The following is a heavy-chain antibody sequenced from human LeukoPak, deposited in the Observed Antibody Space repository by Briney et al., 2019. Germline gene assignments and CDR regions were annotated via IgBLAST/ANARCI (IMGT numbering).Heavy chain of an antibody. Sequence: ASVKVSCKASGYTFTSYAMNWVRQAPGQGLEWMGWINTNTGNPTYAQGFTGRFVFSLDTSVSTAYLQISSLKAEDTAVYYCAGVATRYSSSRCLDYWGQGTLVTVSS. CDR3: AGVATRYSSSRCLDY. V-gene: IGHV7-4-1*02. D-gene: IGHD6-13*01. J-gene: IGHJ4*02. CDR1: GYTFTSYA. CDR2: INTNTGNP.